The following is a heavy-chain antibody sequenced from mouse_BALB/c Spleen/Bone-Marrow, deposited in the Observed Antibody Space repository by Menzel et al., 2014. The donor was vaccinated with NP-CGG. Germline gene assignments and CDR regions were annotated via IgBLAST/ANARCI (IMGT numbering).Heavy chain of an antibody. D-gene: IGHD1-1*01. CDR3: ASYYYGSSLFAY. CDR2: IDPANGST. CDR1: GFNIKDTY. V-gene: IGHV14-3*02. Sequence: EVQLQQSGAELVKPGASVKLSCTASGFNIKDTYMHWVKQRPEQGLEWIGRIDPANGSTKYDPKSQGKATITADTSSNTAYLQLSSLTSEDTAIYYCASYYYGSSLFAYWGQGTLVTVSA. J-gene: IGHJ3*01.